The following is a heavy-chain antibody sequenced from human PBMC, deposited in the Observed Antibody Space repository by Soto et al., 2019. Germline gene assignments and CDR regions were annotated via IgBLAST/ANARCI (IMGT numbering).Heavy chain of an antibody. D-gene: IGHD2-15*01. Sequence: QVQLVESGGGVVQPGRSLRLSCAASGFTFSNYAMHWVRQAPGKGLEWVAVISSDGSNKYYADSVKGRFTISRDNAKNTMFLQMKSRRAEDTAVYYCARVKGCGGGGCYAYLDYWGQGTLVTVSS. J-gene: IGHJ4*02. CDR3: ARVKGCGGGGCYAYLDY. CDR2: ISSDGSNK. V-gene: IGHV3-30-3*01. CDR1: GFTFSNYA.